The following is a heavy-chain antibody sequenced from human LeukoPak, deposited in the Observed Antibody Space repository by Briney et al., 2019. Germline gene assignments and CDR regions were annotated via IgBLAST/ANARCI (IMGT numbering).Heavy chain of an antibody. CDR1: GFTFTNYG. D-gene: IGHD2-2*01. V-gene: IGHV3-33*01. J-gene: IGHJ4*02. Sequence: GGSLRLSCTTSGFTFTNYGINWVRQAPGKGLEWVAAIWYDGSKTSYTDSVKGRFTVSRDISKNTVYLQMNGLKAEDAAVYYCARDDCSTTPCYAYWGQGTLVTVSS. CDR3: ARDDCSTTPCYAY. CDR2: IWYDGSKT.